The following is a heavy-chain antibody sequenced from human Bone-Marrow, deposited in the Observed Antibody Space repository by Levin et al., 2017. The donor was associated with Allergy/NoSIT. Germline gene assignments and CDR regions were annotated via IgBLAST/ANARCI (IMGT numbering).Heavy chain of an antibody. CDR3: ARGRREAVWTKSILNYFYYGMDV. J-gene: IGHJ6*02. V-gene: IGHV4-34*01. D-gene: IGHD1/OR15-1a*01. Sequence: SETLSLTCAVSGGSFNDYVWIWIRQSPGKGPEWIGQINHSGFTDYNPSLKSRITISLDTPKSQFSLRLRSLTAADAAKYYCARGRREAVWTKSILNYFYYGMDVWGQGTTVAVSS. CDR2: INHSGFT. CDR1: GGSFNDYV.